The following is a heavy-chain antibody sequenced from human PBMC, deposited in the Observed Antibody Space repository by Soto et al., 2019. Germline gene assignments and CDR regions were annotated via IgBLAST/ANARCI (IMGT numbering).Heavy chain of an antibody. Sequence: QVQLVQSGAEVKKPGASVKVSCKASGYTFTSYGISWVRQAPGQGLEWMGWISAYNGNTDYAQKLQGRVTMTTDTSTSKAYMELRSLRADDTAVYYCARGGSDYICGSYRLSDYWGHGTLVTVSS. CDR2: ISAYNGNT. V-gene: IGHV1-18*01. CDR1: GYTFTSYG. CDR3: ARGGSDYICGSYRLSDY. D-gene: IGHD3-16*02. J-gene: IGHJ4*01.